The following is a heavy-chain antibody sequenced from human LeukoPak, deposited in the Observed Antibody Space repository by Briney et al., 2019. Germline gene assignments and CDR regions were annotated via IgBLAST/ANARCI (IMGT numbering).Heavy chain of an antibody. Sequence: SETLSLTCTVSGGSISSYYWSWIRQPPGKGLEWIGYIYYSGTTNYNPSLKSRVTISVDTSKNQFSLKRSSVTAADTAAYYCARGVYIAAAQYGYWGQGTLVTVSS. D-gene: IGHD6-13*01. V-gene: IGHV4-59*01. CDR2: IYYSGTT. CDR1: GGSISSYY. J-gene: IGHJ4*02. CDR3: ARGVYIAAAQYGY.